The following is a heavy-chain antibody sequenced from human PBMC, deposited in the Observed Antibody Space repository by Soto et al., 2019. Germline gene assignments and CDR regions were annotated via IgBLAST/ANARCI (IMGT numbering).Heavy chain of an antibody. V-gene: IGHV3-33*01. CDR1: GFTFSSYG. CDR2: IWYDGSNK. Sequence: GGSLRLSCAASGFTFSSYGMHWVRQAPGKGLEWVAVIWYDGSNKYYADSVKGRFTISRDNSKNTLYLQMNSLRAEDTAVYYCARAPADYIWGSYRWDAFDIWGQGTMVTVSS. CDR3: ARAPADYIWGSYRWDAFDI. D-gene: IGHD3-16*02. J-gene: IGHJ3*02.